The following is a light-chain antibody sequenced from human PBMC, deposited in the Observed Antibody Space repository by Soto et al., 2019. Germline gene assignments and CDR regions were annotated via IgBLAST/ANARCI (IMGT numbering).Light chain of an antibody. CDR2: AAS. J-gene: IGKJ5*01. CDR1: QRVSTY. Sequence: DIQMTQSPSSLSASVGDRVTITCRASQRVSTYLNWYQQKPEKAPKLLIYAASSLQSGVPSRFSGSGSGTDFTLTISSLQPEDFATYYCQHFKSFPITFGQGTRLEIK. V-gene: IGKV1-39*01. CDR3: QHFKSFPIT.